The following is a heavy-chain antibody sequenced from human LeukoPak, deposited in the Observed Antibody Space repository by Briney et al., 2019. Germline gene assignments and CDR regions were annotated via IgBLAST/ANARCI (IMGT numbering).Heavy chain of an antibody. CDR3: ARVSGTVRYGSSSHLIN. Sequence: PSEPLSLTCTVSGGSVSTDYWNWIRQPPGKGREWIGYVDNRGSTKYSPSLKGRVAISVDTSRNQFSLKLSSVTAADTAVYYCARVSGTVRYGSSSHLINWGQGALVIVSS. V-gene: IGHV4-59*02. D-gene: IGHD6-13*01. CDR1: GGSVSTDY. CDR2: VDNRGST. J-gene: IGHJ4*02.